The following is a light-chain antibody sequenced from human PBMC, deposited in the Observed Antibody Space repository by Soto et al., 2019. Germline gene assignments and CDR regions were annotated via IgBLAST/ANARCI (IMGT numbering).Light chain of an antibody. J-gene: IGKJ1*01. CDR1: QSVLYSSNNKNY. CDR2: WAS. CDR3: QQYYSTPWT. Sequence: DILMTQSHASLAVSLGERATINCKSSQSVLYSSNNKNYLAWYQQKPGQPPKLLIYWASTRESGVPDRFSGSGSGTDFTLTISSLQAEDVAVYYCQQYYSTPWTFGQGTKVDI. V-gene: IGKV4-1*01.